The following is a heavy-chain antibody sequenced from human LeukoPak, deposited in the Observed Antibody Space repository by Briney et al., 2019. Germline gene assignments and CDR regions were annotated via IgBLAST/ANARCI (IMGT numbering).Heavy chain of an antibody. D-gene: IGHD6-19*01. CDR1: GFTFSTHA. Sequence: GGSLRLSCAASGFTFSTHAMHWVRQAPGKGLEWVSIISYDGTKKYYADSVEGRFTISRDNSKNTLYLQMTSLRPEDTAVYYCVRDSVRKQWFVSYYFDYWGQGTLVTVSS. V-gene: IGHV3-30*01. J-gene: IGHJ4*02. CDR3: VRDSVRKQWFVSYYFDY. CDR2: ISYDGTKK.